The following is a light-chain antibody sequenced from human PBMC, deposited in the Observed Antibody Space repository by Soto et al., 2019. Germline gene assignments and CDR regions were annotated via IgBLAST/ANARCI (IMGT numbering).Light chain of an antibody. J-gene: IGLJ2*01. CDR2: DVS. V-gene: IGLV2-14*01. CDR1: SSDVGGYNY. Sequence: QSVLTQPASVSGSPGQSITISCTGTSSDVGGYNYVSWYQQHPGKAPKLMIYDVSNRPSGVSNRFSGSKSGNTASPTSSGLQPEDEADYYCSSYTSSSPLVFGGGTKQTVL. CDR3: SSYTSSSPLV.